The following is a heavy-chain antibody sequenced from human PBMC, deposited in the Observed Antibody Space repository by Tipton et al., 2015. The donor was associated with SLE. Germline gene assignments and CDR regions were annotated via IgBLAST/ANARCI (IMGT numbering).Heavy chain of an antibody. CDR2: VHSSGTT. Sequence: TLSLTCTVSGCSISSYYWSWIRQPAGKGLDWIGRVHSSGTTLYNPSLNSRVTVSVDTSKNQFSLKLTSVIAADTAVYYCARTNGGGATFFDYWGQGVLVTVSS. CDR1: GCSISSYY. J-gene: IGHJ4*02. D-gene: IGHD3-16*01. CDR3: ARTNGGGATFFDY. V-gene: IGHV4-4*07.